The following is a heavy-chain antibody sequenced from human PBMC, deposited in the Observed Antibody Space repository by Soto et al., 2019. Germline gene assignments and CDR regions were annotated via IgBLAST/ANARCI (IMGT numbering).Heavy chain of an antibody. CDR3: ARVTTYNYYYYYMDV. Sequence: PGGSLRLSCAASGFTVSSNYMSWVRQAPGKGLEWVSVIYSGGSTYYADSVKGRFTISRHNSKNTLYLQMNSLRAEDTAVYYCARVTTYNYYYYYMDVWGKGTTVTAP. V-gene: IGHV3-53*04. CDR1: GFTVSSNY. D-gene: IGHD4-4*01. J-gene: IGHJ6*03. CDR2: IYSGGST.